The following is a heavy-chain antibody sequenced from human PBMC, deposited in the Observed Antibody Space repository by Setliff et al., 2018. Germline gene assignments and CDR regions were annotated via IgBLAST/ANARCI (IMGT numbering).Heavy chain of an antibody. CDR1: GASFSNYY. CDR2: INHSGST. D-gene: IGHD3-10*01. J-gene: IGHJ1*01. CDR3: GRVDFTMIQGVVGH. Sequence: SETLSLTCTVYGASFSNYYWGWIRQSPGKGLEWIGEINHSGSTNYNPSLKSRVTISVDTSKNQFSLKLSSVTAADTAVYYCGRVDFTMIQGVVGHWGQGTLVTVSS. V-gene: IGHV4-34*01.